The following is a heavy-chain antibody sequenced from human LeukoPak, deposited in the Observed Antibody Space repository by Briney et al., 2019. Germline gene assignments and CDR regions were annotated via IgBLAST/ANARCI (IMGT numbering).Heavy chain of an antibody. V-gene: IGHV3-21*01. CDR2: ISSSSSYI. D-gene: IGHD4-17*01. CDR3: ARDHRLSGEFDY. CDR1: GFTFSSYS. Sequence: PGGSLRLSCAASGFTFSSYSMNWVRQAPGKGLEWVSSISSSSSYIYYADSVKGRFTISRDNAKNSLYLQMNSLRAEDTAVYYCARDHRLSGEFDYWGQGTLVTVSS. J-gene: IGHJ4*02.